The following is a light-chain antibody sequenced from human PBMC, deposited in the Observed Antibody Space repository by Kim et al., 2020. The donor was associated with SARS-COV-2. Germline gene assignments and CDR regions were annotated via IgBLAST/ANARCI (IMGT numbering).Light chain of an antibody. CDR2: DVS. CDR1: SSDVGGYDY. V-gene: IGLV2-14*03. J-gene: IGLJ2*01. CDR3: ASYTTTATVV. Sequence: QSVLTQPASVSGSPGQSITISCTGTSSDVGGYDYVSWYQQHPTKVPKLIIYDVSNRPSGISNRFSGSKSGNTASLTISGLQAEDEADYYCASYTTTATVVFGGGTQLTVL.